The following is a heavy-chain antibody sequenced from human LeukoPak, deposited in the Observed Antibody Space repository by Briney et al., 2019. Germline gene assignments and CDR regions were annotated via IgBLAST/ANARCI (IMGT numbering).Heavy chain of an antibody. CDR1: GGTFSSYA. V-gene: IGHV1-69*05. J-gene: IGHJ4*02. CDR3: AREGVSDDFWSGSGLVYFDY. D-gene: IGHD3-3*01. CDR2: IIPIFGTA. Sequence: GASVKVSCKASGGTFSSYAISWVRQAPGQGLEWMGGIIPIFGTANYAQKFQGRVTITTDESTSTAYMELSSLRSEDTAVYYCAREGVSDDFWSGSGLVYFDYWGQGTLVTVSS.